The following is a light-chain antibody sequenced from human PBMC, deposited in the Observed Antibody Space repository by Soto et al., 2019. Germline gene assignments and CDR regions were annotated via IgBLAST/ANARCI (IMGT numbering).Light chain of an antibody. V-gene: IGKV1-5*01. Sequence: DIQMTQSPSTLSASVGDRVTLTCRASQSLNNYLAWYQQKPREAPKLLICESSTSERGLPSRCSGTGAGTVSTLTISRLQPDDFATYYCQHYNSYSEAFGQGTKVDIK. J-gene: IGKJ1*01. CDR1: QSLNNY. CDR3: QHYNSYSEA. CDR2: ESS.